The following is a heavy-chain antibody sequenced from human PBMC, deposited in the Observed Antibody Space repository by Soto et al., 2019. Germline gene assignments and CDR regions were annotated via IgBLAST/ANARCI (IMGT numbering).Heavy chain of an antibody. CDR3: ARDRRWFGESLY. V-gene: IGHV1-18*04. J-gene: IGHJ4*02. Sequence: QVPLVQSGGEVKKHGASVKVSCKASGYTFNSYGITWVRQAPGQGLEWVGWISAYNGVTNYARELQGRVTMSTDTPTSTAYMELRSLRSDDTAVYYCARDRRWFGESLYWGQGTLVTVSS. CDR1: GYTFNSYG. D-gene: IGHD3-10*01. CDR2: ISAYNGVT.